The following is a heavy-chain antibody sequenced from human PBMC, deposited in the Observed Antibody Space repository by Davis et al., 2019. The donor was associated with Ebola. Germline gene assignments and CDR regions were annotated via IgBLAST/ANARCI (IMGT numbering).Heavy chain of an antibody. D-gene: IGHD2/OR15-2a*01. J-gene: IGHJ6*02. CDR1: GGSISSYY. CDR3: ARVLHSLYYYGMDV. V-gene: IGHV4-59*01. CDR2: IYYSGST. Sequence: MPSETLSLTCTVSGGSISSYYWSWIRQPPGKGLEWIGYIYYSGSTNYNPSLKSRVTISVDTSTNQFSLKLSSVTAADTAVYYCARVLHSLYYYGMDVWGQGTTVTVSS.